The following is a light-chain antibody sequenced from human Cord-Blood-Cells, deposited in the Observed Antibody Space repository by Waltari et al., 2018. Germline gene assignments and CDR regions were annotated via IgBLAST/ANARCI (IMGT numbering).Light chain of an antibody. CDR2: AAS. CDR1: QSISSY. J-gene: IGKJ4*01. Sequence: DIQMTQSPPSLPASVGDRVTITCRASQSISSYLNWYQQKPGKAPKLLIYAASSLQSGVPSRFSGSVSGTDFTLTISSLQPEDFATYYCQQSYSTPLTFGGGTKVEIK. V-gene: IGKV1-39*01. CDR3: QQSYSTPLT.